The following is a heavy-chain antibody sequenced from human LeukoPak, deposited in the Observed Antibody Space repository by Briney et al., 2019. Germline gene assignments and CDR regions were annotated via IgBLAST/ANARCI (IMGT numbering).Heavy chain of an antibody. CDR2: INSDGSST. V-gene: IGHV3-74*01. Sequence: GGSLRLSCAASGFTFSSYRMHWVRQAPGKGLVWVSRINSDGSSTNYADSVKGRFTISRDNAKNTLYLQINSLRAEDTAVYYCARDISVHYCSGGSCYPFYYYYGLDVWGQGSSVTVSS. CDR1: GFTFSSYR. J-gene: IGHJ6*02. D-gene: IGHD2-15*01. CDR3: ARDISVHYCSGGSCYPFYYYYGLDV.